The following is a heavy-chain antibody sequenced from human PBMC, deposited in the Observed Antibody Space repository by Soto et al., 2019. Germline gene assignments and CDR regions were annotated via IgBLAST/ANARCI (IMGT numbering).Heavy chain of an antibody. CDR2: IIPIFGTA. CDR1: GGTFSSYA. V-gene: IGHV1-69*12. CDR3: ARDIYYYGSGSYYTFCWFDT. Sequence: QVQLVQSGAEVKKPGSSVKVSCKASGGTFSSYAISWVRQAPGQGLEWMGGIIPIFGTANYAQKFQGRVTITADESTSTAYMELSSLRSEDTAVYYCARDIYYYGSGSYYTFCWFDTWGQGTLVTVSS. J-gene: IGHJ5*02. D-gene: IGHD3-10*01.